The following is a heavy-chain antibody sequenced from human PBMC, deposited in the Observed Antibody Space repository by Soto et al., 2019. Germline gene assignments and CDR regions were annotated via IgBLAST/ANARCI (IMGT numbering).Heavy chain of an antibody. J-gene: IGHJ6*02. Sequence: QVQLVESGGGVVQPGRSLRLSCAASGFTFSSYAMHWVRQAPGKGLEWVAVISYDGSNKYYADSVKGRFTISRDNSKNTLYLPVNSLRAENTAVYYCARDRLRYNWNDFPYYYCGMDVWGQGTTVTVSS. CDR1: GFTFSSYA. CDR2: ISYDGSNK. CDR3: ARDRLRYNWNDFPYYYCGMDV. V-gene: IGHV3-30-3*01. D-gene: IGHD1-1*01.